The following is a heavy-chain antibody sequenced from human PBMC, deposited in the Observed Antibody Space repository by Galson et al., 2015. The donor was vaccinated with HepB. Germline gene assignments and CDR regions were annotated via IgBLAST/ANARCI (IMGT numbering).Heavy chain of an antibody. Sequence: SLRLSCAASGFTSDDYAMHWVRQAPGKGLEWVAGISWISDSIGYADSVKGRFTISRDNANNSLYLQMNSLRAEDTALYYCAKDSSAYYSNFQYWGQGTLVTVSS. CDR2: ISWISDSI. CDR1: GFTSDDYA. V-gene: IGHV3-9*02. D-gene: IGHD3-22*01. J-gene: IGHJ4*02. CDR3: AKDSSAYYSNFQY.